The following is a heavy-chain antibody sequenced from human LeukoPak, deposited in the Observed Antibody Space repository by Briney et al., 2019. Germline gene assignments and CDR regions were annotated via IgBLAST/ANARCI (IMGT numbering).Heavy chain of an antibody. J-gene: IGHJ4*02. CDR3: ATSVEMATIANY. CDR2: INPNSGGT. V-gene: IGHV1-2*02. Sequence: ASVKVSCKPPGYTFTGYYMHWVRQTPGQGLEWVGWINPNSGGTNYAQKFQGGVTMTRDTSISTAYMELSRLRSDDTAVYYCATSVEMATIANYWDQETLVTVSS. D-gene: IGHD5-24*01. CDR1: GYTFTGYY.